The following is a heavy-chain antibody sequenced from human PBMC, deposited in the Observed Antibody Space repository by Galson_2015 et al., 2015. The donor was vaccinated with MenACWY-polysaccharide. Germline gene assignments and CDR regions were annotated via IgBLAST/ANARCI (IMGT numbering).Heavy chain of an antibody. D-gene: IGHD2-21*01. CDR2: MNPNSGNT. V-gene: IGHV1-8*01. CDR1: GYKFTSYD. Sequence: SVKVSCKASGYKFTSYDINLVRQATGQGLEWMGWMNPNSGNTGYAQKFQGRVTMTSNSAMTTAYMELSSLGSEDTAVYYCARIIARKYTFADSWGQGTLVTVSS. CDR3: ARIIARKYTFADS. J-gene: IGHJ4*02.